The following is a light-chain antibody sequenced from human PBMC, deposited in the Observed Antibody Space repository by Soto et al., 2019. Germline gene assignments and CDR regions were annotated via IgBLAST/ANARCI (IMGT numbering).Light chain of an antibody. CDR1: SSNIGNNA. J-gene: IGLJ1*01. Sequence: VLTQPPSVSEASRQGVTISCSGSSSNIGNNAVSWYQQLPGQPPKLLIYYDDLLPSGVSDRFSASKSGTSASLAISGLQSEEEADYYCAAWDDSLNAYVFGTGTKV. CDR3: AAWDDSLNAYV. CDR2: YDD. V-gene: IGLV1-36*01.